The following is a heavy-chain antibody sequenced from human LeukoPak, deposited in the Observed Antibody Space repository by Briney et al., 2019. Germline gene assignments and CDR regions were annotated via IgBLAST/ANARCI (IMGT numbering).Heavy chain of an antibody. D-gene: IGHD6-19*01. Sequence: SETLSLTCTVSGGSISSYYWSWIRQPPRKGLEWIGYIYYSGSTNYNPSLKSRVTISVDTSKNQFSLKLSSVTAADTAVYYCARDLSSGEPYNWFDPWGQGTLVTVSS. CDR3: ARDLSSGEPYNWFDP. J-gene: IGHJ5*02. CDR2: IYYSGST. CDR1: GGSISSYY. V-gene: IGHV4-59*01.